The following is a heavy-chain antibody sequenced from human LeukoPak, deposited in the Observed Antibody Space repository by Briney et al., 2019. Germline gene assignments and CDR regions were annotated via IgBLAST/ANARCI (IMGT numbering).Heavy chain of an antibody. Sequence: GGSLRLSCAASGFTFNNYAMTWVRQAPGRGLEWVSTISSSSYIYYADSVKGRFTISRDNAKNSLYLQMNSLRAEDTAVYYCARDMGEEWLQAFDYWGQGTLVTVSS. D-gene: IGHD5-12*01. V-gene: IGHV3-21*01. J-gene: IGHJ4*02. CDR2: ISSSSYI. CDR3: ARDMGEEWLQAFDY. CDR1: GFTFNNYA.